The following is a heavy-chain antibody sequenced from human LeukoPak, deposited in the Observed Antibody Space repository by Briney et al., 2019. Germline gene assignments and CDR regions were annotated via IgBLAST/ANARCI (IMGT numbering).Heavy chain of an antibody. Sequence: GGSLRLSCDASGFTFSSYATHWVRQAPGKGLEWVAVISYDGSDKYYADSVKGRFTISRDNSKNTLYVQMNSLRPEDTAVYYCSRSGNSGLLGYWGQGTLVTVSS. V-gene: IGHV3-30*04. CDR2: ISYDGSDK. CDR3: SRSGNSGLLGY. CDR1: GFTFSSYA. J-gene: IGHJ4*02. D-gene: IGHD2/OR15-2a*01.